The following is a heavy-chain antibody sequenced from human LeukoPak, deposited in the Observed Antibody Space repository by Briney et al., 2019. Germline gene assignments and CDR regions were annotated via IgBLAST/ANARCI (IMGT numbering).Heavy chain of an antibody. CDR2: ISGSGGST. CDR1: GGSISSSSYY. Sequence: ETLSLTCTVSGGSISSSSYYWGWIRQPPGKGLEWVSAISGSGGSTYYADSVKGRFTISRDNSKNTLYLQMNSLRAEDTAVYYCARDLTSSSGWSWGQGTLVTVSS. CDR3: ARDLTSSSGWS. J-gene: IGHJ5*02. V-gene: IGHV3-23*01. D-gene: IGHD6-19*01.